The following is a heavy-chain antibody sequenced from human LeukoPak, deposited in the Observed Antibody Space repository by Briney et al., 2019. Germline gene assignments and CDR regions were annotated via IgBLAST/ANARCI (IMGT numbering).Heavy chain of an antibody. D-gene: IGHD3-16*01. CDR3: ATYTEDYSGPAFAP. V-gene: IGHV4-39*07. J-gene: IGHJ5*02. CDR2: IHYSGNT. Sequence: SETLSLTCTVSGGSISSSIHYWGWVRQSPRKGLEWIGTIHYSGNTYYNPSLRSRLTISLDTSNNQFSLKLSSVTAADTAVYYCATYTEDYSGPAFAPWGQGTLVNVSS. CDR1: GGSISSSIHY.